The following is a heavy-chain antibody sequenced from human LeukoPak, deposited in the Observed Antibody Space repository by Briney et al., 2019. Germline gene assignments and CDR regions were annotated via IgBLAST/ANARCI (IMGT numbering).Heavy chain of an antibody. J-gene: IGHJ4*02. CDR2: IHYDGSNK. V-gene: IGHV3-30*02. D-gene: IGHD3-10*01. CDR1: GFTFSNYG. Sequence: GGSLRLSCVASGFTFSNYGMHWVRQAPGKGLEWVAFIHYDGSNKYYADSVKGRFTISRDNSKNTLYLQMNSLRAEDTSVYYCAKDRQRFGELLPFDYWGQGTLVTVSS. CDR3: AKDRQRFGELLPFDY.